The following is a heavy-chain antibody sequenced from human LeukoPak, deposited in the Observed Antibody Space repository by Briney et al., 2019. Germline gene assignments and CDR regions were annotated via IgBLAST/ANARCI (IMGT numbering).Heavy chain of an antibody. CDR3: AREYSSSSWYFDL. V-gene: IGHV3-7*01. CDR2: IKQDGSEK. J-gene: IGHJ2*01. Sequence: GGSLRLSCAASGFTFSSYWMSWVRQAPGKGLEWVANIKQDGSEKYYVDSVKGRFTISRDNAKNSLYLQMNSLRAEDTAVYYCAREYSSSSWYFDLWGRGTLVTVSS. D-gene: IGHD6-6*01. CDR1: GFTFSSYW.